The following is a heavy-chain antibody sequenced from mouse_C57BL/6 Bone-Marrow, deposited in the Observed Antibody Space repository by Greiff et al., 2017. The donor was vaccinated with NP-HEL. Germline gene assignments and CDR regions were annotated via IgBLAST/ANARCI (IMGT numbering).Heavy chain of an antibody. CDR2: ISYDGSN. D-gene: IGHD2-4*01. CDR3: ARVENDYPAWFAY. Sequence: VQLKESGPGLVKPSQSLSLTCSVTGYSITSGYYWNWIRQFPGNKLEWMGYISYDGSNKYKPSLKNRISIKRDTSKIQFFLKLNSVTTEDTATYYCARVENDYPAWFAYWGQGTLVTVSA. CDR1: GYSITSGYY. J-gene: IGHJ3*01. V-gene: IGHV3-6*01.